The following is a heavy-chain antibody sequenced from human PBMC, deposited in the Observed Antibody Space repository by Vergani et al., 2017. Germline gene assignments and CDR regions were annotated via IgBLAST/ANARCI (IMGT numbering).Heavy chain of an antibody. CDR2: VTSDGRRQ. J-gene: IGHJ4*02. D-gene: IGHD3-3*01. CDR3: AKDSQLYTLIDS. CDR1: GFNFSTYT. V-gene: IGHV3-48*01. Sequence: EVQLVESGGGLVQPGGSLGLSCAASGFNFSTYTMNWVRQAPGKGLEWISSVTSDGRRQTYADSVKGRFTISRDNSKKTLYLQMNNLRVEDTAVYYCAKDSQLYTLIDSWGQGTLVTVSS.